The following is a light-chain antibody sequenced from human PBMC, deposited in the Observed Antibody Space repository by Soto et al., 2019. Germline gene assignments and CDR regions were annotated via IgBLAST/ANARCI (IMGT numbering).Light chain of an antibody. J-gene: IGLJ1*01. CDR1: SSNVGAGYD. V-gene: IGLV1-40*01. CDR2: VNT. CDR3: QSYDSSLSGYV. Sequence: QSVLTQPPSVSGAPGQRVTISCTGSSSNVGAGYDLHWYQQVPGAAPKLLIYVNTNRPSGVPDRFSGSRSGTSASLAITGLQAEDEADYFCQSYDSSLSGYVFGTGTKVTVL.